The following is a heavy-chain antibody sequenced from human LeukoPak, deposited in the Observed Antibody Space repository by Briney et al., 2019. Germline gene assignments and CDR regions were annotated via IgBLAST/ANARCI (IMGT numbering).Heavy chain of an antibody. Sequence: SETLSLTCTVSGGSVSSGSYYWNWIRQPPRKGLEWIGYIYYSGSTKYNPSLKSRVTISVDTSKNQFSLKLSSVTAADTAVYYCARDPSMVRGVSWFDPWGQGTLVTVSS. CDR1: GGSVSSGSYY. CDR3: ARDPSMVRGVSWFDP. V-gene: IGHV4-61*01. CDR2: IYYSGST. J-gene: IGHJ5*02. D-gene: IGHD3-10*01.